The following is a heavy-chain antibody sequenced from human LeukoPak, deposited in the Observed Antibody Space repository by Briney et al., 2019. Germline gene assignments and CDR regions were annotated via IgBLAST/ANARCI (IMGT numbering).Heavy chain of an antibody. V-gene: IGHV3-23*01. Sequence: GGSLRLSCAASGFTFSSYAMSWVRQAPGKGLEWVSAISGSGGSTYYADSVKGRFTISRDNSESTLYLQMDSLRGDDAAVYYCAKAVGRISWSFDYWGQGALVTVSS. CDR1: GFTFSSYA. D-gene: IGHD6-13*01. J-gene: IGHJ4*02. CDR3: AKAVGRISWSFDY. CDR2: ISGSGGST.